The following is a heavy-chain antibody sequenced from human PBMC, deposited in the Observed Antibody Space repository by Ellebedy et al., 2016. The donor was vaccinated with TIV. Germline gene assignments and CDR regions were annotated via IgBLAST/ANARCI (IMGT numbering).Heavy chain of an antibody. CDR2: INPSGGST. J-gene: IGHJ4*02. Sequence: ASVKVSXXASGYTFTSYYMHWVRQAPGQGLEWMGIINPSGGSTSYAQKFQGRVTMTRDTSTSTVYMELSSLRSEDTAVYYCARTIAAANVWFDYWGQGTLVTVSS. D-gene: IGHD6-13*01. V-gene: IGHV1-46*01. CDR3: ARTIAAANVWFDY. CDR1: GYTFTSYY.